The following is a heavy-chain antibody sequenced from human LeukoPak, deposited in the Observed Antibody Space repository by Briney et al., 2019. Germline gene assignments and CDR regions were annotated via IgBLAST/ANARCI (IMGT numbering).Heavy chain of an antibody. CDR1: GFTFSSYW. J-gene: IGHJ3*02. CDR2: ISGSGDST. CDR3: ARAKYSSSSGAFDI. Sequence: PGGSLRLSCAASGFTFSSYWMSWVRQAPGKGLEWVSAISGSGDSTFYADSVKGRFTISRDNSKNTLYLRMNSLRAEDTALYYCARAKYSSSSGAFDIWGQGTMVTVSS. D-gene: IGHD6-6*01. V-gene: IGHV3-23*01.